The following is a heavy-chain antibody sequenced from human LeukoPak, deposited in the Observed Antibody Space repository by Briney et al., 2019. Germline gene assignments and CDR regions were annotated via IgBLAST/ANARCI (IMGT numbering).Heavy chain of an antibody. V-gene: IGHV1-2*02. J-gene: IGHJ6*03. D-gene: IGHD2-8*01. CDR3: ARGPNHYYYMDF. Sequence: GASVKVSCKASGYTFTGYYMHWVRQAPGQGLEWMGWINPDSGGTNYAQKFQGRVTMTRDTSISTVYMELSGLTSDDTALYYCARGPNHYYYMDFWGTGTTVSVSS. CDR2: INPDSGGT. CDR1: GYTFTGYY.